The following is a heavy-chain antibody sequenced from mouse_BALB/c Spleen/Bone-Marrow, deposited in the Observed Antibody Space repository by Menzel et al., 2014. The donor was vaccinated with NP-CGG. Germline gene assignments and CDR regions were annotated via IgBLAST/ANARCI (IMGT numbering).Heavy chain of an antibody. V-gene: IGHV1-69*01. J-gene: IGHJ4*01. Sequence: QVQLQQSGAELGMPGASVKMSCKASGYTFTDNWIYWVKQRPGQGPEWIGAIDTSDSYTNFNQKFMGKASLTVDASSSTAYMQVSSLTSDDSAVYYCARGGHDFSLDYRGQGTSVTVSS. D-gene: IGHD2-4*01. CDR3: ARGGHDFSLDY. CDR2: IDTSDSYT. CDR1: GYTFTDNW.